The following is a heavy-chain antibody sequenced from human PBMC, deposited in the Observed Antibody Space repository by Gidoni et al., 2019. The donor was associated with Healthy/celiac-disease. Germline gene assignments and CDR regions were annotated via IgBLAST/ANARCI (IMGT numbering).Heavy chain of an antibody. CDR2: IIPIFGTA. CDR3: AINSGPDYYDSSGSFDY. CDR1: RGPFSRHA. V-gene: IGHV1-69*01. Sequence: QVQLVQSGAEVKKPGSSVKVSCTASRGPFSRHAISWVRQAPGQGLEWRGGIIPIFGTANYAQKFQGRVTITADESTSTAYMELSSLRSEDTAVYYCAINSGPDYYDSSGSFDYWGQGTLVTVSS. J-gene: IGHJ4*02. D-gene: IGHD3-22*01.